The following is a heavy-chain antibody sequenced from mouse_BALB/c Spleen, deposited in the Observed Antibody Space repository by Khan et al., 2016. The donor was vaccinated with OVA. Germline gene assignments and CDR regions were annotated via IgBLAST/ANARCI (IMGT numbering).Heavy chain of an antibody. CDR1: GYIFPSYW. J-gene: IGHJ4*01. CDR3: AREKYGNDWRAMDY. D-gene: IGHD2-10*02. CDR2: IYPGTGST. Sequence: QVQLKQSGTELVRPGASLKLSCKTSGYIFPSYWIHWVKQRSGQGLEWIARIYPGTGSTYYNEKFKGKATLTADKSSSTAYMQSSSRKSEESAVYCCAREKYGNDWRAMDYWGQGNAATVSS. V-gene: IGHV1-76*01.